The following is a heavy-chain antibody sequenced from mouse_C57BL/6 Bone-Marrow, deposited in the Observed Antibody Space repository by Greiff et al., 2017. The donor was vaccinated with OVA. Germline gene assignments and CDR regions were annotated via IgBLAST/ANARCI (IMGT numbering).Heavy chain of an antibody. V-gene: IGHV1-26*01. Sequence: VQLQQSGPELVKPGASVKISCKASGYTFTDYYMNWVKQSHGKSLEWIGDINPNNGGTSYNQKFKGKATLTVDKSSSTAYMELRSLTSVDSAVYYCEIYGSSYYFDYWGQGTTLTVSS. CDR3: EIYGSSYYFDY. D-gene: IGHD1-1*01. CDR1: GYTFTDYY. J-gene: IGHJ2*01. CDR2: INPNNGGT.